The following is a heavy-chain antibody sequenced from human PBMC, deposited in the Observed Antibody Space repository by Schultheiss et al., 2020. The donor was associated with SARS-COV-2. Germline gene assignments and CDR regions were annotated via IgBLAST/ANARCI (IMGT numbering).Heavy chain of an antibody. Sequence: GSLRLSCTVSGGSISSYYWSWIRQPAGKGLEWIGRIYTSGSTNYNPSLKSRVTISVDTSKNQFSLKLSSVTAADTAVYYCASTPGIAALGGWFDPWGQGTLVTVSS. D-gene: IGHD6-13*01. CDR2: IYTSGST. J-gene: IGHJ5*02. CDR3: ASTPGIAALGGWFDP. CDR1: GGSISSYY. V-gene: IGHV4-4*07.